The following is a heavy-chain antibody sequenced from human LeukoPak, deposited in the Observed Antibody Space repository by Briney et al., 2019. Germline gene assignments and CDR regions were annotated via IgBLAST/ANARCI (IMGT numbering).Heavy chain of an antibody. CDR1: GGPISSYY. V-gene: IGHV4-59*04. D-gene: IGHD5-12*01. J-gene: IGHJ6*03. Sequence: SETLSLTCTVSGGPISSYYWSWIRQPPGKGLEWVGYIYYSGSTYYNPSLKSRVTISVDTSKNQFSLKLSSVTAADTAVYYCATLPLATTYYYYYMDVWGKGTTVTVSS. CDR3: ATLPLATTYYYYYMDV. CDR2: IYYSGST.